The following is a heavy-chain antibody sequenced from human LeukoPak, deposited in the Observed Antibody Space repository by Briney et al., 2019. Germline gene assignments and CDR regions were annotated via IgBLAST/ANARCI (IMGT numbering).Heavy chain of an antibody. J-gene: IGHJ4*02. D-gene: IGHD4-17*01. V-gene: IGHV5-51*01. CDR1: GYSFTSYW. CDR3: ARDNGDYDSNEEPPFDH. Sequence: GESLKISCKGSGYSFTSYWIGWVRQMPGKGLEWMGIIYPGDSDTRYSPSFEGQVTISADKSISTAYLQWSSLKASDTAMYYCARDNGDYDSNEEPPFDHWGQGTLVTVSS. CDR2: IYPGDSDT.